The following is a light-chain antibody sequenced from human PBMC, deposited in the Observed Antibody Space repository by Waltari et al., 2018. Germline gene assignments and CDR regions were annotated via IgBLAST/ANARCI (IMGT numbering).Light chain of an antibody. CDR3: QTGGHGTWV. CDR1: SGHSSNI. Sequence: QLVLTQSPSAAPPLGASVQLTCTLSSGHSSNIIAVLQQQPEKGPLYLMKVYSDGSNSKGDKIPDRFSGSRSGVEHYLTISSLQSEDEADYYCQTGGHGTWVFGGGTKLTVL. CDR2: VYSDGSN. V-gene: IGLV4-69*01. J-gene: IGLJ3*02.